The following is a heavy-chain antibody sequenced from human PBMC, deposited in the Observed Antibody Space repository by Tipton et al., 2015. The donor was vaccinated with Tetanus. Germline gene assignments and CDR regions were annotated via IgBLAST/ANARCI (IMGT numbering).Heavy chain of an antibody. CDR2: IYYTGNT. V-gene: IGHV4-31*03. CDR3: ARRSVSARFDD. J-gene: IGHJ4*02. Sequence: LRLSCTVSGGSFSSSNDYWAWIRQHPVKGLEWIGYIYYTGNTYYNPSLKSRVTISVDTSKNQFSLKLSSVTAADTAVYYCARRSVSARFDDWGQGTLVTVSS. CDR1: GGSFSSSNDY. D-gene: IGHD6-6*01.